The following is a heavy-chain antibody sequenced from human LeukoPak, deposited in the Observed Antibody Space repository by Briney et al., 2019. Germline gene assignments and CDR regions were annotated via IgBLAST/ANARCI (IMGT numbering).Heavy chain of an antibody. Sequence: GGSLRLSCAASGFTFGSYAMTWVRQAPGRGLYWVSVISGSGATIHYADSARGRFTVSRDNSKNILYLQMNSLRAEDTAIYYCAKGPAATTCCPFDSWGQGTLVTVSS. CDR1: GFTFGSYA. D-gene: IGHD2-2*01. CDR3: AKGPAATTCCPFDS. J-gene: IGHJ4*02. CDR2: ISGSGATI. V-gene: IGHV3-23*01.